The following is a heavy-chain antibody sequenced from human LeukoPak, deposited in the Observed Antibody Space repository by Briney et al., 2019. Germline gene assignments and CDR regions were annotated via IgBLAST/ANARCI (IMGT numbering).Heavy chain of an antibody. CDR2: ISGSGGST. CDR1: GFTFSSYA. V-gene: IGHV3-23*01. J-gene: IGHJ4*02. D-gene: IGHD1-26*01. Sequence: PGASLRLSCAAPGFTFSSYAMSWVRQAPGKGLEWVSAISGSGGSTYYADSVKGRFTISRDNSKNTLYLQMNSLRAEDTAVYYCAKAVGATLKALFDYWGQGTLVTVSS. CDR3: AKAVGATLKALFDY.